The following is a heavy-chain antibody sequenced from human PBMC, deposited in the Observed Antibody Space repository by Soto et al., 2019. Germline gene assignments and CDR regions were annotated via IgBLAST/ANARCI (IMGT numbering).Heavy chain of an antibody. CDR1: GDSVFSNSAA. D-gene: IGHD6-6*01. V-gene: IGHV6-1*01. CDR3: ARAGGPIAARPLDY. CDR2: TYYRSKWYN. J-gene: IGHJ4*02. Sequence: QTLSLTCAISGDSVFSNSAACHWIRQSPSRGLEWLGRTYYRSKWYNDYAVSVKSRITINPDTSKNQFSLQLNSVTPEDTAVYYCARAGGPIAARPLDYWGQGTLVTVSS.